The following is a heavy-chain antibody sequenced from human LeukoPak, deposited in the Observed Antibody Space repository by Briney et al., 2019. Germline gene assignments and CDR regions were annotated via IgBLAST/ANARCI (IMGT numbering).Heavy chain of an antibody. V-gene: IGHV3-9*01. CDR3: AKDFDSGYDRWLGYSYGLYYYYGMDV. Sequence: GRSLRLSCAASGFTFDDYAMHWVRQAPGKGLEWVSGISWNSGSIGYADSVKGRFTISRDNAKNSLYLQMNSLRAEDTALYYCAKDFDSGYDRWLGYSYGLYYYYGMDVWGQGTTVTVSS. D-gene: IGHD5-12*01. J-gene: IGHJ6*02. CDR2: ISWNSGSI. CDR1: GFTFDDYA.